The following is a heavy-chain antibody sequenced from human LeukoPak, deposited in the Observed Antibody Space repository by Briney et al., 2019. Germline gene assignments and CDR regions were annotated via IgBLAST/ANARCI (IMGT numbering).Heavy chain of an antibody. J-gene: IGHJ4*02. CDR3: ARVRSPMTTDGNHNFDY. CDR1: GFTFSSYA. D-gene: IGHD4-11*01. V-gene: IGHV3-30-3*01. Sequence: GSLRLSCAASGFTFSSYAMQWVRQAPGKGLEWVAVISYDGSNKYYADSVKGRFTISRDNSKNTLYLQMNSLRAEDTAVYYCARVRSPMTTDGNHNFDYWGQGTLVTVSS. CDR2: ISYDGSNK.